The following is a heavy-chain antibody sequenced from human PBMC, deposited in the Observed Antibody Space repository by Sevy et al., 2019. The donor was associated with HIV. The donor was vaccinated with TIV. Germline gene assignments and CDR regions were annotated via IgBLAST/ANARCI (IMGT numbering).Heavy chain of an antibody. V-gene: IGHV3-30*18. CDR3: AKDIGFYCTNGVCFPPSYGMDV. CDR1: GFTFSSYG. D-gene: IGHD2-8*01. J-gene: IGHJ6*02. CDR2: ISYDGSNK. Sequence: GGSLRLSCAASGFTFSSYGMHWVRQAPGKGLEWVAVISYDGSNKYYADSVKGRFTISRDNSKNTLYLQMNSLRAEDTAVYYWAKDIGFYCTNGVCFPPSYGMDVWGQGTTVTVSS.